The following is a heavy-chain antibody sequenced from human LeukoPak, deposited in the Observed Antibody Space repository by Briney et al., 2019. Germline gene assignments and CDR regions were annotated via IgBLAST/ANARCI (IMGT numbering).Heavy chain of an antibody. V-gene: IGHV3-23*01. CDR3: AKTIPYGYFDL. Sequence: GRSLRLFCAAAGFTFSSSELSWVRQAPRKWLEWDSAIAVGGGPTYADSVVARFITSRTTSKNTLYLQISSLGAKNPPINYCAKTIPYGYFDLWDRGTLVTVSS. CDR1: GFTFSSSE. J-gene: IGHJ2*01. D-gene: IGHD5-24*01. CDR2: IAVGGGPT.